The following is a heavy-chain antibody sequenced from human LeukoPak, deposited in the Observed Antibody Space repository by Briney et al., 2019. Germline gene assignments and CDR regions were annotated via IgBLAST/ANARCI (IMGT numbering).Heavy chain of an antibody. Sequence: ASVKVSCKTSGYTFTSYGISWVRQAPGQGLEWMGWISAYNGNTNYAQKLQGRVTMTTDTSTSTAYMELSSLRSEDTAVYYCAREGPQIHLGGFLYWGQGTLVTVSS. D-gene: IGHD2-15*01. J-gene: IGHJ4*02. CDR2: ISAYNGNT. CDR1: GYTFTSYG. CDR3: AREGPQIHLGGFLY. V-gene: IGHV1-18*01.